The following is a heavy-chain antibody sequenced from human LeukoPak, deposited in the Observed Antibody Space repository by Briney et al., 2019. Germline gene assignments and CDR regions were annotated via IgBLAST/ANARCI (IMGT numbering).Heavy chain of an antibody. D-gene: IGHD4-17*01. V-gene: IGHV3-48*02. J-gene: IGHJ6*02. CDR1: GFTFSFYS. CDR3: AKGTRLLYGDYAFSMDV. CDR2: ITSSSFNI. Sequence: PGGSLRLSCAASGFTFSFYSMNWVRQAPGKGLEWVSYITSSSFNIHYADSVKGRFTISRDNAKNSLYLQMNSLRDEDTALYYCAKGTRLLYGDYAFSMDVWGQGTTVTVSS.